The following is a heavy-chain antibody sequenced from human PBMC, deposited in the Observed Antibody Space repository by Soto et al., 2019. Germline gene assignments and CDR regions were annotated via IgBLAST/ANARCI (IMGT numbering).Heavy chain of an antibody. J-gene: IGHJ4*02. Sequence: ASVKVSCKASGYTFTSYGISWVRQAPGQGLEWMGWISAYNGNTNYAQKLQGRVTMTTDTSTSTAYMELRSLRSDDTAVYYCARDHPRIAVAGTVYWGQGTLVTSPQ. CDR3: ARDHPRIAVAGTVY. D-gene: IGHD6-19*01. CDR1: GYTFTSYG. CDR2: ISAYNGNT. V-gene: IGHV1-18*01.